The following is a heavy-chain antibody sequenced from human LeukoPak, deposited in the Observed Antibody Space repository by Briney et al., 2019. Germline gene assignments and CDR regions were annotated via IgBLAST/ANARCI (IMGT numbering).Heavy chain of an antibody. CDR1: GYTFTSYY. Sequence: ASVKVSCKASGYTFTSYYMHWVRQAPGQGLEWMGIINPSGGSTSYAQKFQGRVTMTRDTSTSTVYMELSSLRSEDTAVYYCARPRIAYCGGDCFHDAFDIWGQGTMVAVSS. D-gene: IGHD2-21*01. CDR2: INPSGGST. CDR3: ARPRIAYCGGDCFHDAFDI. V-gene: IGHV1-46*01. J-gene: IGHJ3*02.